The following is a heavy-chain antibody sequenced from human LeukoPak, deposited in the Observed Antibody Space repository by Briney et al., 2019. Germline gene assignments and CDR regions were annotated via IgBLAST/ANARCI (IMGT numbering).Heavy chain of an antibody. D-gene: IGHD4-23*01. J-gene: IGHJ4*02. CDR1: GGFISSHY. CDR3: ARVSRGNSVGGDY. Sequence: PSETLSLTCTVSGGFISSHYWSWVRQAPGKGLEWIGYIYYSGSTNYNPSLKSRVTISLDTSKNQFSLKLSSVTAADTAMYYCARVSRGNSVGGDYWGRGTLVTVSS. V-gene: IGHV4-59*11. CDR2: IYYSGST.